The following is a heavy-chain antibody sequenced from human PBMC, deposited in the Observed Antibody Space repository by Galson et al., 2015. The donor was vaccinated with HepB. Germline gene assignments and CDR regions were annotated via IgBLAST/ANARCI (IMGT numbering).Heavy chain of an antibody. CDR2: ISSSSSYI. CDR1: GFTFSSYS. CDR3: AKDERESQYFDWLLSFDY. V-gene: IGHV3-21*01. D-gene: IGHD3-9*01. J-gene: IGHJ4*02. Sequence: SLRLSCAASGFTFSSYSMNWVRQAPGKGLEWVSSISSSSSYIYYADSVRGRFTSSRDHARNSLYLQMNRLRAEDAAVYYCAKDERESQYFDWLLSFDYWGQGTLVTVSS.